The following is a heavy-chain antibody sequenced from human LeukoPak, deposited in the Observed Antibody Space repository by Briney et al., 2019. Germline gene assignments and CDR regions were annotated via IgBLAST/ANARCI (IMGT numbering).Heavy chain of an antibody. J-gene: IGHJ4*02. CDR3: ARDSPVAALY. Sequence: PSETLSLTCTVSGGSISSSSYYWGWIRQPPGKGLEWIGSIYYSGSTYYNPSLKSRVTISVDTSKNRFSLKLSSVTAADTAVYYCARDSPVAALYWGQGTLVTVSS. V-gene: IGHV4-39*07. CDR1: GGSISSSSYY. D-gene: IGHD6-19*01. CDR2: IYYSGST.